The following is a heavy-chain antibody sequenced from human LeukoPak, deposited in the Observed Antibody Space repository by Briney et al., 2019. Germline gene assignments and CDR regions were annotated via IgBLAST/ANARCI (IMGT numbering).Heavy chain of an antibody. CDR3: ARIERSSYSLGFDY. CDR1: GGSISSGGYY. D-gene: IGHD6-6*01. CDR2: IYYSGNS. J-gene: IGHJ4*02. Sequence: SETLSLTCTVSGGSISSGGYYWSWIRQHPGKGLEWIGHIYYSGNSFYNPSRTSRVTISVDTSKNQFSLKLTSVNDADTAVYYCARIERSSYSLGFDYWGQGTLVTVSS. V-gene: IGHV4-31*03.